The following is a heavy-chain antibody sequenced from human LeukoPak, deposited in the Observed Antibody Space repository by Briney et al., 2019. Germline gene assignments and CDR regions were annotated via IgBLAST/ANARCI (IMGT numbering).Heavy chain of an antibody. CDR3: ARSKIAVAGLNY. Sequence: SETLSLTCAVSGGSISSSNWWSWVRQPPGKGLEWIGEIYHSGSTNYNPSLKSRVTISVDTSKNQFSLKLSSVTAADTAVYYCARSKIAVAGLNYWGQGTLVTVSS. CDR1: GGSISSSNW. J-gene: IGHJ4*02. CDR2: IYHSGST. V-gene: IGHV4-4*02. D-gene: IGHD6-19*01.